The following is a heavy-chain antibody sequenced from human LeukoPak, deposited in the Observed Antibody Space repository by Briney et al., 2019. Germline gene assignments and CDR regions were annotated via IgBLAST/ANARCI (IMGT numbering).Heavy chain of an antibody. CDR3: AETTVTTQGYFDL. J-gene: IGHJ2*01. CDR2: IYYSGST. CDR1: GGSISSSSYY. V-gene: IGHV4-39*07. Sequence: SETLSLTCTVSGGSISSSSYYWGWIRQPPGKGLEWIGSIYYSGSTYYNPSLKSRVTISVDTSKNQFSLKLSSVTAADTAVYYCAETTVTTQGYFDLWGRGTLVTVSS. D-gene: IGHD4-17*01.